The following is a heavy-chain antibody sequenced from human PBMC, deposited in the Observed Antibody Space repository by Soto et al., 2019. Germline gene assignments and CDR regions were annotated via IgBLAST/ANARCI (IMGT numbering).Heavy chain of an antibody. D-gene: IGHD2-8*02. V-gene: IGHV3-23*01. CDR1: GFTCRSYD. CDR2: ILVGGST. Sequence: VGSLRLSCAASGFTCRSYDMSWVRQAPGKGLEWVSTILVGGSTHYPDSVKGRFTISRDNSKNTVFLQMNSLTAGDTAVYYCAKATATGGGAFDICGQGTMVTVSS. J-gene: IGHJ3*02. CDR3: AKATATGGGAFDI.